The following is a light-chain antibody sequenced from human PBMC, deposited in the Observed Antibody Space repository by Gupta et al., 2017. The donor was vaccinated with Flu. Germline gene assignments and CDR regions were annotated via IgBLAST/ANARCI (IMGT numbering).Light chain of an antibody. V-gene: IGLV3-21*02. CDR3: HVWDSSSDNLV. J-gene: IGLJ2*01. CDR2: DDS. Sequence: GQTDRITGTGNKVGSKSVDWYQQKTGQAPVLLVDDDSDRRSGIPERFSGSNSGNAATLTTSGVEAGEEADYYCHVWDSSSDNLVFGGGTKLTVL. CDR1: KVGSKS.